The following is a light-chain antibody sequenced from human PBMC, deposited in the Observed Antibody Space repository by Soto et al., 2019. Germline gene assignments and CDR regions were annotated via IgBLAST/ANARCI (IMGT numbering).Light chain of an antibody. J-gene: IGKJ1*01. CDR1: ENVFYSSNNKNY. Sequence: IVITQSPDSLAVSLCCMTKVNGRVSENVFYSSNNKNYLAWYQQKPGQPPKLLIYWASTRESGVPDRFSGSGSGIDFTLTISSLQAEDVAVYYCQQYYTTPRTFGQGTKVDIK. CDR2: WAS. CDR3: QQYYTTPRT. V-gene: IGKV4-1*01.